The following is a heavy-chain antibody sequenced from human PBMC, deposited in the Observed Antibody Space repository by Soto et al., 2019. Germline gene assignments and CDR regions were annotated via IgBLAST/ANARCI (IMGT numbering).Heavy chain of an antibody. CDR3: ARDATVTGGFDY. Sequence: QVQLVESGGGVVQPGRSLRLSCAASGFTFSSYAMHWVRQAPGKGLEWVAVISYDGSNKYYADSVKGRFTISRDNSKNTLYLQMNSLSAEDTAVYYCARDATVTGGFDYWGQGTLVTVSS. CDR2: ISYDGSNK. CDR1: GFTFSSYA. V-gene: IGHV3-30-3*01. D-gene: IGHD4-17*01. J-gene: IGHJ4*02.